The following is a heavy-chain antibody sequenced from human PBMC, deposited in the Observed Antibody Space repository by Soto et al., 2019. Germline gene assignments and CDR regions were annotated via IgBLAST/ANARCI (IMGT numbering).Heavy chain of an antibody. CDR1: GYTFTNYG. CDR2: ISAYNANT. J-gene: IGHJ2*01. V-gene: IGHV1-18*01. D-gene: IGHD5-18*01. Sequence: QVQLVQSGAEVKKPGASVKVSCKASGYTFTNYGISWVRQAPGQGLEWMGWISAYNANTDYAQKLQDRVTMTTDTSTSTAYMELRSLTSDDTAVYYCARDRTVNTYGHWYFYLWGRGTLVSVSS. CDR3: ARDRTVNTYGHWYFYL.